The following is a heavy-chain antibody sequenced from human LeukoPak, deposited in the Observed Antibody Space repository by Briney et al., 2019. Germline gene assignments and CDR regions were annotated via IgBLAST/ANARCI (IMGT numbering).Heavy chain of an antibody. V-gene: IGHV4-39*07. CDR3: ARVEYYDFWSGYPDSTFNWFDP. Sequence: PSETLSLTCTVSGGSISSSSYYWGWIRQPPGKGLEWIGSIYYSGSTYYNPSLKSRVTISVDTSKNQFSLKLSSVTAADTAVYYCARVEYYDFWSGYPDSTFNWFDPWGQGTLVTVSS. D-gene: IGHD3-3*01. CDR2: IYYSGST. J-gene: IGHJ5*02. CDR1: GGSISSSSYY.